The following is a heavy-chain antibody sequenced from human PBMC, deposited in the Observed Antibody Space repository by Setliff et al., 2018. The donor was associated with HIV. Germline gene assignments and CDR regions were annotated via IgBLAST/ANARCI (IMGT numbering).Heavy chain of an antibody. V-gene: IGHV1-8*03. D-gene: IGHD3-22*01. CDR2: MNPNSGNR. CDR3: ARGRGRYYDSRSYLDY. CDR1: GYTFTGHY. Sequence: ASVKVSCKASGYTFTGHYLHWVRQAPGQGLEWMGWMNPNSGNRGYAQKFQGRVTISRNISIRTAYMELSGLRSEDTAVDYCARGRGRYYDSRSYLDYWGQGTLVTVSS. J-gene: IGHJ4*02.